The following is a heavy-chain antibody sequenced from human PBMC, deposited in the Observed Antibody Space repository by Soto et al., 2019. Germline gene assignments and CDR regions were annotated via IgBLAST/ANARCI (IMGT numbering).Heavy chain of an antibody. J-gene: IGHJ4*02. CDR3: AGVFGGVPGIFDT. CDR2: ISFDGDNE. Sequence: QVQVVESGGGVVQPGGSLRLSCAASAFTLSTYTMHWVRQAPGKGLEWVAVISFDGDNEYNADSVKGRFTVSRDDSKKALYLVMNSLRPEDTGIYYCAGVFGGVPGIFDTWDQGALVTLSS. V-gene: IGHV3-30-3*01. D-gene: IGHD3-16*01. CDR1: AFTLSTYT.